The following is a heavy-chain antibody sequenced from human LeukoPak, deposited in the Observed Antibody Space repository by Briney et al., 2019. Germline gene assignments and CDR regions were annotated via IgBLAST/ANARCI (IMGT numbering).Heavy chain of an antibody. Sequence: GASVKVSCKASGYTFTGYYMHWVRQAPGQGLEWMGWINPNSGGTNYAQKFQGRVTMTRDTSISTAYMELSRLRSDDTAVYYCARALWFGEFDYYFDYWGQGTLVTVSS. D-gene: IGHD3-10*01. CDR1: GYTFTGYY. CDR2: INPNSGGT. V-gene: IGHV1-2*02. J-gene: IGHJ4*02. CDR3: ARALWFGEFDYYFDY.